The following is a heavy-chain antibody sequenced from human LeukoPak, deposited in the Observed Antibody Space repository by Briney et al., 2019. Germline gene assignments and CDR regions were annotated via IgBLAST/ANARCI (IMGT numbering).Heavy chain of an antibody. CDR3: ARTTVNNWFDP. CDR1: GDSISNFY. J-gene: IGHJ5*02. CDR2: IFYSGST. D-gene: IGHD4-17*01. Sequence: SETLSLTCTVSGDSISNFYWSWVRQPPGKGLEWIGYIFYSGSTNYNPSLKSRVTISVDTSENQFSLKLSSVTAADTAVYYCARTTVNNWFDPWGQGTLVTVSS. V-gene: IGHV4-59*01.